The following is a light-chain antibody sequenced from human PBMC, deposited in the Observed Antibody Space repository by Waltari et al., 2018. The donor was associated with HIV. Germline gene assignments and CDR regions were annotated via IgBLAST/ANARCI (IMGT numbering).Light chain of an antibody. CDR1: SRNVGSDYL. CDR2: EVT. CDR3: CSCPRSGIRYV. V-gene: IGLV2-23*02. J-gene: IGLJ1*01. Sequence: QSALTQPASVSGSPGQSITISCTGPSRNVGSDYLVSWYQQHPGEAPKLIIYEVTKRPSGVSNRFSGSKSGNTASLTISGLQAEDEADYYCCSCPRSGIRYVFGTGTKVTVL.